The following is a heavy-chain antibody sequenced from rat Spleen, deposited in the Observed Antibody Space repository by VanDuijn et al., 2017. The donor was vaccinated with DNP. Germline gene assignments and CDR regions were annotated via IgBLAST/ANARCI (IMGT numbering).Heavy chain of an antibody. CDR2: IGSPAYAP. Sequence: EVQLVESGGGLVQPGRSLKLSCAASGLTFSAYYMAWVRQAPAKGLEWVAYIGSPAYAPYHGDSVKGRFTISRDNAKSTLYLQMNSLRSEDMATYYCVRLNSGHFDYWGQGVMVTVSS. J-gene: IGHJ2*01. CDR3: VRLNSGHFDY. CDR1: GLTFSAYY. V-gene: IGHV5-22*01. D-gene: IGHD4-3*01.